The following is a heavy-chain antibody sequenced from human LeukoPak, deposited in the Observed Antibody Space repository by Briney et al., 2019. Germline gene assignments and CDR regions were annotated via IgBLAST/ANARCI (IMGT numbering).Heavy chain of an antibody. CDR3: ARGGVYYDSSGYHSNFDY. CDR1: GGSFSGYY. CDR2: INHSGST. Sequence: SETLSLTCAVYGGSFSGYYWSWIRQPPGKGLEWIGEINHSGSTNYNPSLKSRVTISVDTSKNQFSLKLSSVTAADTAVYYCARGGVYYDSSGYHSNFDYWGQGTLVTVSS. D-gene: IGHD3-22*01. V-gene: IGHV4-34*01. J-gene: IGHJ4*02.